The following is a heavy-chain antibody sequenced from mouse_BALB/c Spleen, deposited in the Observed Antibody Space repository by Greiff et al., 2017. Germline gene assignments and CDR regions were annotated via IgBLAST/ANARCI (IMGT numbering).Heavy chain of an antibody. CDR3: AREGDYDYDGYAMDY. Sequence: EVHLVESGGGLVKPGGSLKLSCAASGFTFSDYYMYWVRQTPEKRLEWVATISDGGSYTYYPDSVKGRFTISRDNAKNNLYLQMSSLKSEDTAMYYCAREGDYDYDGYAMDYWGQGTSVTVSS. CDR1: GFTFSDYY. D-gene: IGHD2-4*01. J-gene: IGHJ4*01. V-gene: IGHV5-4*02. CDR2: ISDGGSYT.